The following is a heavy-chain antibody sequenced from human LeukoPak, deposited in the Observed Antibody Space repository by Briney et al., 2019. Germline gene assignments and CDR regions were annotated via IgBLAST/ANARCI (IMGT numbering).Heavy chain of an antibody. CDR2: IYYSGST. J-gene: IGHJ5*02. V-gene: IGHV4-39*01. CDR3: ARLAIVVVPAAIGYWFDP. CDR1: GGPISSSSYY. Sequence: SETLSLTCTVSGGPISSSSYYWGWIRQPPGKGLEWIGSIYYSGSTYYNPSLKSRVTISVDTSKNQFSLKLSSVTAADTAVYYRARLAIVVVPAAIGYWFDPWGQGTLVTVSS. D-gene: IGHD2-2*03.